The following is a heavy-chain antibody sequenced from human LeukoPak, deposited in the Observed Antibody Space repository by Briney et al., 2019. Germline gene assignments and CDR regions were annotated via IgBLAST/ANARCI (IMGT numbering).Heavy chain of an antibody. V-gene: IGHV4-34*01. CDR2: INHSGST. D-gene: IGHD6-19*01. J-gene: IGHJ3*02. Sequence: SETLSLTCAVYGGSFSGYYWSWIRQPPGKGLEWIGEINHSGSTNYNPSLKNRVTISVDTSKNQFSLKLSSVTAADTAVYYCASFTPYSSGWYGGAFDIWGQGTMVTVSS. CDR1: GGSFSGYY. CDR3: ASFTPYSSGWYGGAFDI.